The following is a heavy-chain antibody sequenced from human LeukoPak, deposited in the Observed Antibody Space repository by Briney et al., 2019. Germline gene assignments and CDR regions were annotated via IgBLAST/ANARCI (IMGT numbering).Heavy chain of an antibody. CDR1: GFTVSSNY. V-gene: IGHV3-53*01. D-gene: IGHD1-26*01. J-gene: IGHJ2*01. CDR3: ARDRRPIDSGSYPRSRRGPQNWYFDL. CDR2: IYSGDNT. Sequence: GGSLRLSCAASGFTVSSNYMSWVRQAPGKGLEWVSVIYSGDNTYYADFVKGRFTISRDNSKNTLYLHMNSLRAEDTAVYYCARDRRPIDSGSYPRSRRGPQNWYFDLWGRGTLVTVSS.